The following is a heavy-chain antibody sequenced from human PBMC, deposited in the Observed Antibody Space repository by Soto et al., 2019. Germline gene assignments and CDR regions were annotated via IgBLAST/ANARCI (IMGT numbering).Heavy chain of an antibody. Sequence: GGSLRLSCAASGFTFSTYYMNWVRQAPGKGLEWVANIKHDGSEKNYVDSVKGRFTISRDNAKNSLYLQMNSLRAEDTAVYYCARDRGYCNGGTCYSVLDYWGQGTLVTVS. CDR2: IKHDGSEK. CDR1: GFTFSTYY. CDR3: ARDRGYCNGGTCYSVLDY. J-gene: IGHJ4*02. D-gene: IGHD2-15*01. V-gene: IGHV3-7*01.